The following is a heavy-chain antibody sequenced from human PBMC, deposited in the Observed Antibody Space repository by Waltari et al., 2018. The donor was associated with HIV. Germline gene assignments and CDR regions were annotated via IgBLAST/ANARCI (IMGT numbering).Heavy chain of an antibody. CDR1: GGSISSSSYY. J-gene: IGHJ6*02. D-gene: IGHD3-3*01. Sequence: QLQLQESGPGLVKPSETLSLTCTVSGGSISSSSYYWGWIRQPPGKGLEWIGSIYYSGSTYYNPSLKSRVTISVDTSKNQFSLKLSSVTAADTAVYYCAMPFLYRRYYYYGMDVWGQGTTVTVSS. CDR3: AMPFLYRRYYYYGMDV. V-gene: IGHV4-39*07. CDR2: IYYSGST.